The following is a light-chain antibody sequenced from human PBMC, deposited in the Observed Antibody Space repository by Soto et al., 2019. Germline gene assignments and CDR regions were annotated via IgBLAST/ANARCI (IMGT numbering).Light chain of an antibody. CDR1: SSNIGAGYA. CDR3: QSYDNSPDWDVI. V-gene: IGLV1-40*01. CDR2: DNT. J-gene: IGLJ2*01. Sequence: QSVLTQPPSVSGAPGQRVTISCTGSSSNIGAGYAVHWYQQLPGTAPKLLISDNTNRPSGVPDRFSAPKSGTTASLAITGLQAEDEAEYCCQSYDNSPDWDVIFGGGTKLTVL.